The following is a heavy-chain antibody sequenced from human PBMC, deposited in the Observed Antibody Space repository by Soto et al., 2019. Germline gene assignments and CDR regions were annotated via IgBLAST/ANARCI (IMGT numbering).Heavy chain of an antibody. V-gene: IGHV4-30-4*01. CDR3: ARDKRITIFGVVIEGDPTDYYGMDV. CDR1: GGSIRSGDYY. Sequence: TSETLSLTCTVSGGSIRSGDYYWSWLRQPPGKGLEWIGYIYYSGSTYYNPSLKSRVTISVDTSKNQFSLKLSSVTAADTAVYYCARDKRITIFGVVIEGDPTDYYGMDVWGQGTTVTVSS. CDR2: IYYSGST. J-gene: IGHJ6*02. D-gene: IGHD3-3*01.